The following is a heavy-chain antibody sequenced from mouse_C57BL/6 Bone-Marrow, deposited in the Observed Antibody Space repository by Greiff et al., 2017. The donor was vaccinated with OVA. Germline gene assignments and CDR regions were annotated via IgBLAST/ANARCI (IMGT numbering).Heavy chain of an antibody. CDR2: ISYDGSN. CDR1: GYSITSGYY. D-gene: IGHD3-3*01. J-gene: IGHJ2*01. V-gene: IGHV3-6*01. CDR3: AREGGLLGLDY. Sequence: EVQLQESGPGLVKPSQSLSLTCSVTGYSITSGYYWNWIRQFPGNKLEWMGYISYDGSNNYNPSLQNRISITRDTSKNQFFLKLNSVTTEDTATYYCAREGGLLGLDYWGQGTTLTVSS.